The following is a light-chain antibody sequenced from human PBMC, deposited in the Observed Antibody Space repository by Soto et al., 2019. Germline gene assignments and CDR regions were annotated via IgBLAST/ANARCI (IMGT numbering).Light chain of an antibody. CDR3: SSYAGSNNFGV. Sequence: QSVLTQPPSVSGSRGQSVTISCTGTSSDVGDYNYVSWYQHQPDKAPKLMIYEVTKRPSGVPDRFSGSKSGNTASLTVSGLQAEDEADYYCSSYAGSNNFGVFGGGTKVTVL. J-gene: IGLJ2*01. CDR1: SSDVGDYNY. CDR2: EVT. V-gene: IGLV2-8*01.